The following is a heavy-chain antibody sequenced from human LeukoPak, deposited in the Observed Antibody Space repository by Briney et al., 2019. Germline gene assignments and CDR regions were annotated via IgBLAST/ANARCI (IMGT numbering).Heavy chain of an antibody. CDR3: AREDSGSYQY. J-gene: IGHJ4*02. CDR1: GYTFTDYD. D-gene: IGHD1-26*01. V-gene: IGHV1-8*02. Sequence: ASVKASCKTSGYTFTDYDMHWVRQAPGQGLEWMGWMNPNSGNTGYAQKFQGRVTMTRNTSISTAYMALSSLRSEDTAVYHCAREDSGSYQYWGQGSLVTVSS. CDR2: MNPNSGNT.